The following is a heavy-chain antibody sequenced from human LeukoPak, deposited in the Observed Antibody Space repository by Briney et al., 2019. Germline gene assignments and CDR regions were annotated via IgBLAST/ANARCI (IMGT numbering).Heavy chain of an antibody. Sequence: QPGRSLRLSCAGSGFTFSSHAMHWVLQAPGKGLEWVAVIWYDGSNKYYADSVKGRFTISRDNSKNTVYLEMNSLRVEDTAVYFCARDPPESGWAFDCWGQGTLVTVSS. J-gene: IGHJ4*02. D-gene: IGHD6-19*01. CDR3: ARDPPESGWAFDC. V-gene: IGHV3-33*01. CDR1: GFTFSSHA. CDR2: IWYDGSNK.